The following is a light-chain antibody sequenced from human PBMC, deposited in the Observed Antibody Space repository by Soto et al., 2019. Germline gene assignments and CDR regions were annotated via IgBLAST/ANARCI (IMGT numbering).Light chain of an antibody. CDR3: QQSYSTPDT. CDR1: QSISSY. Sequence: DIRMTQSPSSLSASVGDRVTITCRASQSISSYLNWYQQKPGKAPKLLIYAASSLQSGVPSRFSGSGSGTDFTLTISSLQPEDFATYYCQQSYSTPDTFGQGTKLEIK. J-gene: IGKJ2*01. CDR2: AAS. V-gene: IGKV1-39*01.